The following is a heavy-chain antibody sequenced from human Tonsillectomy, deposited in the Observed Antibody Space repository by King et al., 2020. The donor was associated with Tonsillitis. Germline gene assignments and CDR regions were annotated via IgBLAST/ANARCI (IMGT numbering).Heavy chain of an antibody. J-gene: IGHJ3*02. CDR2: ISYDGSNK. CDR3: ARVGSGWYRATFDI. CDR1: GFTFSNNA. D-gene: IGHD6-19*01. Sequence: VQLVESGGGVVQPGRSLRLSCAASGFTFSNNAMHWVRQAPGKGLEWVAVISYDGSNKYYADSVKGRFTISRDNSKNTLYLQMNSLRAEDTAVYYCARVGSGWYRATFDIWGQGTMVTVSS. V-gene: IGHV3-30-3*01.